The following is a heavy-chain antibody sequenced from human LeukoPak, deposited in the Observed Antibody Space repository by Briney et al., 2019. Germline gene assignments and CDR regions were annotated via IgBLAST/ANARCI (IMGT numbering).Heavy chain of an antibody. J-gene: IGHJ6*03. D-gene: IGHD3-22*01. CDR1: RYSFSSKSAA. CDR3: ARGLYYYDSDGYGYYYYYMDV. CDR2: TYYRSKWYN. Sequence: SQTLSLTCAISRYSFSSKSAAWNWITQSPARGREWLGSTYYRSKWYNDYAVSVKSRITINPDTSKNQFSLQMNSVTPEDTAVYYCARGLYYYDSDGYGYYYYYMDVWGKGTTVTVSS. V-gene: IGHV6-1*01.